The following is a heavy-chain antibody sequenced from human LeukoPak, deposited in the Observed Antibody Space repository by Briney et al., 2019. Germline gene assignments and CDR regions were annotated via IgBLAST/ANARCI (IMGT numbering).Heavy chain of an antibody. CDR3: AKGGAATMRDGYNYYYYYMEV. V-gene: IGHV3-23*01. CDR1: GITFSSHA. J-gene: IGHJ6*03. CDR2: ISGSGGHT. Sequence: PGGSLRLSCAASGITFSSHAMSWVRQAPGKGLEWVSLISGSGGHTYYGDSVKGRFTISRDNSTNRLYLPMNSLRPEDTAVYYCAKGGAATMRDGYNYYYYYMEVWGRGTTVTLSS. D-gene: IGHD5-24*01.